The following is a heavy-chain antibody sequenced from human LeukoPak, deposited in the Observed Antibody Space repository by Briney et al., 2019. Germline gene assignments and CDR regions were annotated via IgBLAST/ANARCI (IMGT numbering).Heavy chain of an antibody. CDR2: IIPILGIA. J-gene: IGHJ6*02. CDR3: ARSAAAADYYYYGMDV. D-gene: IGHD6-13*01. Sequence: ASVKVSCKASGGTFSSYTISWGRQTPGQGLEWMGRIIPILGIANYAQKFQGRVTITADKSTSTAYMELSSLRSEDTAVYCCARSAAAADYYYYGMDVWGQGTTVTVSS. CDR1: GGTFSSYT. V-gene: IGHV1-69*02.